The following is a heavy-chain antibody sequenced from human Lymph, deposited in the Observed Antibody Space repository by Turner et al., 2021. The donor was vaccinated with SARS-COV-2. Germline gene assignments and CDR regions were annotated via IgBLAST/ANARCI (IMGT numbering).Heavy chain of an antibody. J-gene: IGHJ4*02. CDR2: ISSSSSYI. D-gene: IGHD4-17*01. CDR3: ARGDYGDYGTVYFDY. V-gene: IGHV3-21*01. CDR1: GFTFSSYS. Sequence: EVQLVESGGGLVKPGGSLRLSCAASGFTFSSYSMNWVRQAPGKGLEWASSISSSSSYIYYADSVKGRFTISRDNDKNSLYLQMNSLRAEDTAVYYCARGDYGDYGTVYFDYWGQGTLVTVSS.